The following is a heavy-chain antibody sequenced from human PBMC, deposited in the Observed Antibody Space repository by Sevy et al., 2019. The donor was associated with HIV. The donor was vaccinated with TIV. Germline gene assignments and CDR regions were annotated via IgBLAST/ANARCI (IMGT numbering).Heavy chain of an antibody. D-gene: IGHD6-19*01. CDR3: ARVTGYSSGWANWFDP. J-gene: IGHJ5*02. CDR1: GYTFTSYG. Sequence: ASVKVSCKASGYTFTSYGISWVRQAPGQGLEWMGWISAYNGNTNYAQKLQGSVTMTTDTSTSTAYMELRSLRSDDTAVYYCARVTGYSSGWANWFDPWGQGTLVTVSS. CDR2: ISAYNGNT. V-gene: IGHV1-18*01.